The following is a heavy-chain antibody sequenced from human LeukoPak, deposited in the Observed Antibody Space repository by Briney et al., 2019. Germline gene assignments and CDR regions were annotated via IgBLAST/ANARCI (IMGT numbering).Heavy chain of an antibody. D-gene: IGHD6-19*01. V-gene: IGHV4-39*01. Sequence: PSETLSLTCTVSGGSISSSSYYWGWIRQPPGKGLEWIGSIYYSGSTYYNPSLKSRVTISVDTSKNQFSLKLSSVTAADTAVYYCARQGRKWRVYNWFDPWGQGTLVTVSS. J-gene: IGHJ5*02. CDR2: IYYSGST. CDR1: GGSISSSSYY. CDR3: ARQGRKWRVYNWFDP.